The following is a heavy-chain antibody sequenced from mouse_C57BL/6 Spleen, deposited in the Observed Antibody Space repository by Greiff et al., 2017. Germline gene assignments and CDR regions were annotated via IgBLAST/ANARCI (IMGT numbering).Heavy chain of an antibody. CDR1: GYTFTSYW. CDR3: ARWDYYGRRDDY. CDR2: IYPGSGST. V-gene: IGHV1-55*01. D-gene: IGHD1-1*01. J-gene: IGHJ2*01. Sequence: QVQLQQSGAELVKPGASVKMSCKASGYTFTSYWITWVKQRPGQGLEWIGDIYPGSGSTNYNEKFKSKATLTVDTSSSTAYMQLSSLTSEDSAVYYCARWDYYGRRDDYWGQGTTLTVSS.